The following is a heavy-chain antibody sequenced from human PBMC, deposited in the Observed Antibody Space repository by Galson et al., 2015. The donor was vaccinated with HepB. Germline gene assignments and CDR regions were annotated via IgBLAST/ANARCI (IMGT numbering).Heavy chain of an antibody. J-gene: IGHJ4*02. V-gene: IGHV3-21*01. CDR1: GFTFSSYS. CDR2: ISSSSSYI. Sequence: SLRLSCAASGFTFSSYSMNWVRQAPGKGLEWVSSISSSSSYIYYADSVKGRFTISRDNAKNSLYLQMNSLRAEDTAVYYCARENQGSGSFFDYWGQGTLVTVSS. D-gene: IGHD3-10*01. CDR3: ARENQGSGSFFDY.